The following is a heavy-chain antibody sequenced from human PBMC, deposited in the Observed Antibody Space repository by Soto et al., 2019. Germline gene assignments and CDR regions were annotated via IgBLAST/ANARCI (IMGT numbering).Heavy chain of an antibody. D-gene: IGHD3-16*01. J-gene: IGHJ4*02. CDR3: ARXTHSYTYFXDY. CDR1: GDSISSGGFY. V-gene: IGHV4-31*03. CDR2: IYDTGNT. Sequence: SETLSLTCTVSGDSISSGGFYWSWVRQHPGKGLEWIGYIYDTGNTYYIPSLKSRLFISANTSENQFYLRLSSVTAADTAVYYXARXTHSYTYFXDYWGQGTXVTVXS.